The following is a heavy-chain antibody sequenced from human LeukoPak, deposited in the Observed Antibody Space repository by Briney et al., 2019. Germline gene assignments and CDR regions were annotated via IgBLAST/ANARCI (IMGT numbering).Heavy chain of an antibody. V-gene: IGHV3-23*01. D-gene: IGHD1-26*01. CDR2: ISGSGGST. J-gene: IGHJ5*02. CDR1: GFTFSSYG. Sequence: PGGSLRLSCAASGFTFSSYGMSWVRQAPGKGLEWVSAISGSGGSTYYADSVKGRFTISRDNSKNTLYLRMNSLGAEDTAVYYCAKGEDSGSSDWFDPWGQGTLVTVSS. CDR3: AKGEDSGSSDWFDP.